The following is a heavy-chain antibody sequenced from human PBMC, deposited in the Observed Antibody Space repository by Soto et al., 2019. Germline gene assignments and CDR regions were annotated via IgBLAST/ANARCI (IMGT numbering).Heavy chain of an antibody. CDR3: ARELTQYCSGGSCYSPGAFDI. Sequence: ASVKVSCKASGYTFTSYYMHWVRRAPGQGLEWMGIINPSGGSTSYAQKFQGRVTMTRDTSTSTVYMELSSLRSEDTAVYYCARELTQYCSGGSCYSPGAFDIWGQGTMVTVSS. CDR2: INPSGGST. D-gene: IGHD2-15*01. J-gene: IGHJ3*02. V-gene: IGHV1-46*01. CDR1: GYTFTSYY.